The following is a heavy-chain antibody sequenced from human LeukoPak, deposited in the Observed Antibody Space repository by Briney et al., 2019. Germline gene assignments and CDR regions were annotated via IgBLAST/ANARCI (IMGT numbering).Heavy chain of an antibody. CDR2: ISSSSSHI. CDR1: GFTFSSYS. D-gene: IGHD6-13*01. V-gene: IGHV3-21*01. J-gene: IGHJ3*02. Sequence: GGSLRPSCAASGFTFSSYSMNWVRQAPGKGLEWVSSISSSSSHIYYADSVKGRFTISRDNAKNSLYLQMNSLRAEDTAVYYCARPAAGTVSDAFDIWGQGTMVTVSS. CDR3: ARPAAGTVSDAFDI.